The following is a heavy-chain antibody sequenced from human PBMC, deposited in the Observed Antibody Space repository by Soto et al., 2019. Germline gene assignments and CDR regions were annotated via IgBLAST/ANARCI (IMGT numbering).Heavy chain of an antibody. CDR1: GGSISSSRYY. V-gene: IGHV4-39*01. CDR2: IFYSGNT. D-gene: IGHD1-1*01. Sequence: SETLSLTCTVSGGSISSSRYYWGWIRQPPGKGLEWIATIFYSGNTYYNPSLTSRVTISVDTSKNQFSLKLSSVTAADTAVYFCARHAQLELYSWGDPWGQGTLVTVS. CDR3: ARHAQLELYSWGDP. J-gene: IGHJ5*02.